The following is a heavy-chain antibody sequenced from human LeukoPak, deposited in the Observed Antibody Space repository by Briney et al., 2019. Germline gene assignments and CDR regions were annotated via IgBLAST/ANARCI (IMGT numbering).Heavy chain of an antibody. CDR2: IIPIFGTA. Sequence: SVKVSCKASGGTFSSYAISWVRQAPGQGLEWMGGIIPIFGTANYAQKFQGRVTITADESTSTLYMELSSLRSEDTAVYYCATSKGPEGSFDYWGQGTLVTVSS. CDR3: ATSKGPEGSFDY. CDR1: GGTFSSYA. J-gene: IGHJ4*02. V-gene: IGHV1-69*13.